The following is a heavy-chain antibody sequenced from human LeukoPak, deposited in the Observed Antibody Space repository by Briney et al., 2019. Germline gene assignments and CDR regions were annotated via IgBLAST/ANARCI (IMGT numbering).Heavy chain of an antibody. CDR1: GGSISSSSYY. V-gene: IGHV4-39*07. J-gene: IGHJ3*02. Sequence: SETLSLTCTVSGGSISSSSYYWGWIRQPPGKGLEWIGSIYHSGSTYYNPSLKSRVTISVDRSKNQFSLKLSSVTAADTAVYYCARSFQGDAFDIWGQGTMVTVSS. CDR3: ARSFQGDAFDI. CDR2: IYHSGST.